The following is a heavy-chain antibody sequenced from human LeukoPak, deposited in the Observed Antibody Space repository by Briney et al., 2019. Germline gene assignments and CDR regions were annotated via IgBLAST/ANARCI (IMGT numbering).Heavy chain of an antibody. CDR3: ARDRFGVVVPAATNWFDP. CDR2: ISSSSSYI. J-gene: IGHJ5*02. D-gene: IGHD2-2*01. Sequence: GGSLRLSCAASGFTFSSYSMNWVRQAPGKGLEWVSSISSSSSYIYYADSVKGRFTISRDNAKNSLYLQMNSLRADDTAVYYCARDRFGVVVPAATNWFDPWGQGTLVTVSS. CDR1: GFTFSSYS. V-gene: IGHV3-21*04.